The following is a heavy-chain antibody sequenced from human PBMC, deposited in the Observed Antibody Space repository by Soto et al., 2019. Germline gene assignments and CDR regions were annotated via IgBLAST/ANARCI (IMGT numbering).Heavy chain of an antibody. CDR1: GYTFTSYG. V-gene: IGHV1-18*01. D-gene: IGHD3-9*01. CDR3: ARYDPLRYFDWLLPAGMDV. Sequence: ASVKVSCKASGYTFTSYGISWVRQAPGQGLEWMGWISAYNGNTNYAQKLQGRVTMTTGTSTSTAYMELRSLRSDDTAVYYCARYDPLRYFDWLLPAGMDVWGQGTTVTVSS. J-gene: IGHJ6*02. CDR2: ISAYNGNT.